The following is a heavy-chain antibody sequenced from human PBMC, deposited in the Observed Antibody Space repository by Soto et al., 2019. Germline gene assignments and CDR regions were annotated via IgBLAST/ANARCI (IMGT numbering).Heavy chain of an antibody. CDR1: GGTFGSYA. D-gene: IGHD2-2*01. J-gene: IGHJ6*02. CDR3: AREAPYCTSATCPKFYDMDV. CDR2: IIPILNSP. Sequence: QVQLVQSGAEVKKPGSSVKVSCKASGGTFGSYAITWVRRAPGQGLEWLGGIIPILNSPAYAQKFQARVVITADESTNTAYMELNSLRVDDTAVYYCAREAPYCTSATCPKFYDMDVWGQGTTVTVAS. V-gene: IGHV1-69*01.